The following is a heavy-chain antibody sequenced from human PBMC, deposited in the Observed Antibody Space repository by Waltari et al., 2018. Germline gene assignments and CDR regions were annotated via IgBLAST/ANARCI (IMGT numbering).Heavy chain of an antibody. CDR1: GFTFSSYA. D-gene: IGHD3-10*01. Sequence: QVQLVESGGGVVQPGRSLRLSCAASGFTFSSYAMHWVRQAPGKGLEWVAVISYDGSNKYYADSVKGRFTISRANSKNTLYLQMNSLRAEDTAGYYCARDGLLWFGEFPQNYYGMDVWGQGTTVTVSS. CDR2: ISYDGSNK. V-gene: IGHV3-30*04. CDR3: ARDGLLWFGEFPQNYYGMDV. J-gene: IGHJ6*02.